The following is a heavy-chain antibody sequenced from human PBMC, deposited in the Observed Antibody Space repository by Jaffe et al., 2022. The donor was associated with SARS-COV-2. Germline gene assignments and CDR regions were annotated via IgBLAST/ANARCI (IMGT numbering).Heavy chain of an antibody. V-gene: IGHV3-43*01. J-gene: IGHJ4*02. CDR3: AKDIRGVYDSSGLDY. D-gene: IGHD3-22*01. CDR2: ISWDGGYT. Sequence: EVQLVESGGVVVQPGESLRLSCAASGFIFDDYIMHWVRQAPGKGLEWVSLISWDGGYTEYADSVKGRVTISRDNSKNSLYLQINSLRTEDTALYYCAKDIRGVYDSSGLDYWGQGTLVTVSS. CDR1: GFIFDDYI.